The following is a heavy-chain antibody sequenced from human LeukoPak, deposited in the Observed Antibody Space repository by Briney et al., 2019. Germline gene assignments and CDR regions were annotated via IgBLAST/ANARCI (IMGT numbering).Heavy chain of an antibody. CDR2: IRYDGSNK. CDR1: GFTFSSYG. J-gene: IGHJ4*02. CDR3: AKDRGGCSSTSCYPKVSTF. Sequence: GGSLRLSCAASGFTFSSYGMHWVRQAPGKGLEWVAFIRYDGSNKYYADSVKGRFTISRDNSKNTLYLQKNSLRAEDTAVYYCAKDRGGCSSTSCYPKVSTFGGQGTLVTVSS. V-gene: IGHV3-30*02. D-gene: IGHD2-2*01.